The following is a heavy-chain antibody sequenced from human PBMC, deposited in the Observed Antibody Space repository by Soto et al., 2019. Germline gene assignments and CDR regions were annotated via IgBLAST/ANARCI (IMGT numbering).Heavy chain of an antibody. J-gene: IGHJ4*02. CDR2: ISYDGSNK. V-gene: IGHV3-30*18. Sequence: GGSLRLSCAASGFTFSSYGMHWVRQAPGKGLEWVAVISYDGSNKYYADSVKGRFTISRDNSKNTLYLQMNSLRAEDTAVYYCAKDLNVLRFLEWLNIDYWGQGTLVTVSS. CDR1: GFTFSSYG. D-gene: IGHD3-3*01. CDR3: AKDLNVLRFLEWLNIDY.